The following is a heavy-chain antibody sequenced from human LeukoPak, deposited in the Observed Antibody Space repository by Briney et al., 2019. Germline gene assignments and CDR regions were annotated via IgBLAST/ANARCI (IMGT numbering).Heavy chain of an antibody. J-gene: IGHJ4*02. Sequence: VKVSCKSSGCTFNSYTISWVRQAPGQGLERRGRIIPILGIANYAQKFQRRVRITADKSTSTAYMELSSLRSEDTAVYYCARGGPIVSADPGHDYWGQGTLVTVSS. D-gene: IGHD2-2*01. CDR2: IIPILGIA. CDR3: ARGGPIVSADPGHDY. CDR1: GCTFNSYT. V-gene: IGHV1-69*02.